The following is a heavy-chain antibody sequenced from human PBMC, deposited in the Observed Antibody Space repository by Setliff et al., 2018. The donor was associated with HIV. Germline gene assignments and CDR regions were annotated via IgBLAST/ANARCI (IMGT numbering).Heavy chain of an antibody. V-gene: IGHV4-59*08. Sequence: SETLSLTCSVSGGSISSYYWSWIRQPPGRGLEWIGYIYYSGSTNYNPSLESRVTISVDTSKNQFSLKLSSVTAADTAMYYCARHWGYSYGIDYWGQGT. J-gene: IGHJ4*02. CDR2: IYYSGST. CDR3: ARHWGYSYGIDY. D-gene: IGHD5-18*01. CDR1: GGSISSYY.